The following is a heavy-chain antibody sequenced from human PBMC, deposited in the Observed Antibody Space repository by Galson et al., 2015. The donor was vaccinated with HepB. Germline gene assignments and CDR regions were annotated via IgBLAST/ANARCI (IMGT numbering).Heavy chain of an antibody. CDR3: AKTPDDDSRRNTLDH. CDR2: IGGSVGGI. V-gene: IGHV3-23*01. Sequence: SLRLSCAASGFNFRDFAMTWVRQGPGKGLEWVSSIGGSVGGIYYADSVKGRFTISRDNDRNTLYLHMNSLIADDTALYYCAKTPDDDSRRNTLDHWGQGTLVTVSS. J-gene: IGHJ4*02. D-gene: IGHD3-16*01. CDR1: GFNFRDFA.